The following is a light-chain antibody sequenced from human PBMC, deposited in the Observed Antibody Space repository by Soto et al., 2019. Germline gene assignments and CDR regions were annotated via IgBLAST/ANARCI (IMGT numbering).Light chain of an antibody. CDR1: QDISNH. J-gene: IGKJ2*01. V-gene: IGKV1-33*01. CDR2: AAS. Sequence: DIQMTQSPSSLSGSVGDRVTITCQASQDISNHLNWYQQKPGKAPKLLIYAASNLHTDVPSRFSGGGSGTHFTFTINSLQPEDIATYYCQQYDNVPPYAFGQGTKLEIK. CDR3: QQYDNVPPYA.